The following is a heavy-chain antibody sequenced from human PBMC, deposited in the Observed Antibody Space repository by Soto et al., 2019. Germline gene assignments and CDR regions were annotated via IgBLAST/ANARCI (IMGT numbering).Heavy chain of an antibody. CDR3: ARVPDY. J-gene: IGHJ4*02. V-gene: IGHV4-30-2*01. Sequence: QQQLQESGSGLVKPSQTLSLTCAVSGGSISSGGYSWSWIRQPPGKGLEWIGYIYHSGSIYYNPSLKSRVTISIDRSKNQFSLKLTSVTAADTAAYYCARVPDYWGQGTLVTVSS. CDR1: GGSISSGGYS. CDR2: IYHSGSI.